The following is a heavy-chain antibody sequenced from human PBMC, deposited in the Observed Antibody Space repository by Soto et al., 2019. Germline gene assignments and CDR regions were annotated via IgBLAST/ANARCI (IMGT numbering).Heavy chain of an antibody. J-gene: IGHJ4*02. CDR1: GFTFSSYW. Sequence: EVQLVESGGGLVQPGGSLRLSCAASGFTFSSYWMYWVRQAPGKGLVWVSRISTDGSTTNYADSVKGRFTISRDNAKNTLYPQMNSLRAEDTAVYYCAARVVTPFDYWGQGTLVTVSS. CDR3: AARVVTPFDY. V-gene: IGHV3-74*01. D-gene: IGHD2-21*02. CDR2: ISTDGSTT.